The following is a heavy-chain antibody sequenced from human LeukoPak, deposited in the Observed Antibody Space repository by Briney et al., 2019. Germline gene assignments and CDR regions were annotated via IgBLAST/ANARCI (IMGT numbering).Heavy chain of an antibody. J-gene: IGHJ4*02. CDR2: MSYSGST. D-gene: IGHD4-17*01. CDR1: GGSISSYY. CDR3: ARVSDFGDY. Sequence: PSETLSLTCTVSGGSISSYYWSWIRQPPGKGLEWIGYMSYSGSTNYNPSLKSRVTMSINTSKNQFSLRLSSVTAAGTAVYYCARVSDFGDYWGQGTLVTVS. V-gene: IGHV4-59*01.